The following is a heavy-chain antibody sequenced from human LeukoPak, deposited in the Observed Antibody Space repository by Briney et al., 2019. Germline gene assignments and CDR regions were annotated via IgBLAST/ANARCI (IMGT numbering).Heavy chain of an antibody. V-gene: IGHV1-18*01. CDR2: ISAYNGNT. J-gene: IGHJ5*02. D-gene: IGHD1-7*01. CDR3: ARDITGTIFDP. Sequence: ASVKVSCMASGYTFTSYGISWVRQAPGRGLEWMGWISAYNGNTNYAQKLQGRVTMTTDTSTSTAYMELRSLRSDDTAVYYCARDITGTIFDPWGQGTLVTVSS. CDR1: GYTFTSYG.